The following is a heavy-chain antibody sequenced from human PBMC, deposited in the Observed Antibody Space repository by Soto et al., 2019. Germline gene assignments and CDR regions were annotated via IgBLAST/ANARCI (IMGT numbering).Heavy chain of an antibody. V-gene: IGHV1-8*02. CDR2: MNPNSGNT. CDR1: GYTFTSYG. D-gene: IGHD3-3*01. J-gene: IGHJ4*02. CDR3: ASWRYYDFWSGSSPVDFDY. Sequence: ASVKVSCKASGYTFTSYGISWVRQATGQGLEWMGWMNPNSGNTGYAQKFQGRVTMTRNTSISTAYMELSSLRSEDTAVYYCASWRYYDFWSGSSPVDFDYWGQGTLVTVSS.